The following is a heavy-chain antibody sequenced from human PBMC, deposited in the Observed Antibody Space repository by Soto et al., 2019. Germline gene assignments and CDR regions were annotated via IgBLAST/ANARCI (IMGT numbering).Heavy chain of an antibody. CDR2: ISWNSGSI. V-gene: IGHV3-9*01. D-gene: IGHD3-16*02. CDR1: GFTCDDYA. CDR3: AKLIMITFGGVIVPANDAFDI. Sequence: EVQLVESGGGLVQPGRSLRLSCAASGFTCDDYAMHWVRQAPGKGLEWVSGISWNSGSIGYADSVKGRFTISRDNAKNSLYLQMNSLRAEDTALYYCAKLIMITFGGVIVPANDAFDIWGQGTMVTFSS. J-gene: IGHJ3*02.